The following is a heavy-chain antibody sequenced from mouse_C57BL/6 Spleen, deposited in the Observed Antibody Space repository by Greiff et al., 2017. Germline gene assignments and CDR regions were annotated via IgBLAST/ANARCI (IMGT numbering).Heavy chain of an antibody. CDR1: GYTFTSYG. J-gene: IGHJ3*01. D-gene: IGHD2-13*01. Sequence: QVQLQQSGAELARPGASVKLSCKASGYTFTSYGISWVKQRTGQGLEWIGEIYPRSGNTYYNEKFKGKATLTADKSSSTAYMELRSLTSEDSAVYFCASAGDGGFAYWGQGTLVTVSA. CDR2: IYPRSGNT. V-gene: IGHV1-81*01. CDR3: ASAGDGGFAY.